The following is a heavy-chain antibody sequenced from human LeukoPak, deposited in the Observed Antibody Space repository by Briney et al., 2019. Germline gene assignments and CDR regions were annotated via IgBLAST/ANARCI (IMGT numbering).Heavy chain of an antibody. J-gene: IGHJ4*02. CDR1: GFIFSDYY. CDR2: ISYTYSDI. Sequence: GGSLRLSCAASGFIFSDYYMSWIRQTPGKGLEWISYISYTYSDIYYADSVRGRFTISRDNTKNSLYLQMNNLRAEDTAVYYCASGSSSVGYWGQGTRVTVSS. CDR3: ASGSSSVGY. V-gene: IGHV3-11*01. D-gene: IGHD6-6*01.